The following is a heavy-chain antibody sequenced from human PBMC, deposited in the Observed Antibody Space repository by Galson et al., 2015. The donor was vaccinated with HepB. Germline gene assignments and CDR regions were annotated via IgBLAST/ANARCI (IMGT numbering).Heavy chain of an antibody. CDR2: IGTAGDP. J-gene: IGHJ6*02. V-gene: IGHV3-13*05. CDR1: GFTFSSYD. D-gene: IGHD6-13*01. Sequence: SLRLSCAASGFTFSSYDMHWVRQATGKGLEWVSAIGTAGDPYYPGSVKGRFTISRENAKNSLYLQMNSLRAGDTAVYYCARAASLGDSSSWYVSYYYYYGMDYWGQGTLVTVSS. CDR3: ARAASLGDSSSWYVSYYYYYGMDY.